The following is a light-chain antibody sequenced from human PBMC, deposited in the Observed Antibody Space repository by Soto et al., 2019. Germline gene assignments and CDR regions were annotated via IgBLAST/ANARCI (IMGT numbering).Light chain of an antibody. V-gene: IGKV2-30*01. CDR3: MQGTNWPYT. CDR2: RVS. Sequence: DIVMTQSPLSLPVTLGQPASISCRSSRSLVYKDGNTHLNWFHQRPGQSPRRLIYRVSDRDSGVPDRFSGTGSGTDFTLQISRVEAEDLGVYYCMQGTNWPYTFGQGTELEIK. CDR1: RSLVYKDGNTH. J-gene: IGKJ2*01.